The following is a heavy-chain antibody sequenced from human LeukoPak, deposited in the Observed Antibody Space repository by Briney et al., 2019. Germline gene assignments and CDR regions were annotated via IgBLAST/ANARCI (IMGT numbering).Heavy chain of an antibody. Sequence: SLRLSCAASGFTLDDYAMHWVRQAPGKGLEGVSGISWNSGSIGYADSVKGRFTISRDNAKNSLYLQMNSLRAEDTALYYCAKVKHSSGYYFDYWGQGTLVTVSS. CDR1: GFTLDDYA. V-gene: IGHV3-9*01. D-gene: IGHD3-22*01. J-gene: IGHJ4*02. CDR3: AKVKHSSGYYFDY. CDR2: ISWNSGSI.